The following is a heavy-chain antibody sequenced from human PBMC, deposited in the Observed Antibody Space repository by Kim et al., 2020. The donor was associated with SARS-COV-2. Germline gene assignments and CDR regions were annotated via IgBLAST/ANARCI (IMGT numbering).Heavy chain of an antibody. CDR1: GFTFSSYS. J-gene: IGHJ4*02. D-gene: IGHD6-13*01. V-gene: IGHV3-21*01. CDR2: ISSSSYI. CDR3: ARAPRLYRGRYSSSWYDY. Sequence: GGSLRLSCAASGFTFSSYSMNWVRQAPGKGLEWVSSISSSSYIYYADSVKGRFTISRDNAKNSLYLQMNSLRAEDTAVYYCARAPRLYRGRYSSSWYDYWGQGTLVTVSS.